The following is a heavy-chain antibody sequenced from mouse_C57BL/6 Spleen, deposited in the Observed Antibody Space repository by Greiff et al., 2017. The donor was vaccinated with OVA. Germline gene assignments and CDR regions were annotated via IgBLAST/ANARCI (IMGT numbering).Heavy chain of an antibody. D-gene: IGHD1-1*01. CDR2: IDPSDSET. CDR3: ARSPLYYGSSSWYFDV. J-gene: IGHJ1*03. V-gene: IGHV1-52*01. Sequence: QVQLQQPGAELVRPGSSVKLSCKASGYTFTSYWMHWVKQRPIQGLEWIGNIDPSDSETHYNQKFKDKATLTVDKSSSTAYMQLSSLTSEDSAVYYCARSPLYYGSSSWYFDVWGTGTTVTVSS. CDR1: GYTFTSYW.